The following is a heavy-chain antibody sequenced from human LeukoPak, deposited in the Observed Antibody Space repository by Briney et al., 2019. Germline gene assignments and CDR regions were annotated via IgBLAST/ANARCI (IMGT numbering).Heavy chain of an antibody. J-gene: IGHJ6*03. Sequence: PSETLSLTCAVYGGSFSGYYWSWIRQPPGKGLEWIGEINHSGSTNYNPSLKSRVTISVDTSKNQFSLKLSSVTAADTAVYYCARVSGYLNYYYYMDVWGKGTTVTVSS. CDR1: GGSFSGYY. V-gene: IGHV4-34*01. CDR3: ARVSGYLNYYYYMDV. D-gene: IGHD6-13*01. CDR2: INHSGST.